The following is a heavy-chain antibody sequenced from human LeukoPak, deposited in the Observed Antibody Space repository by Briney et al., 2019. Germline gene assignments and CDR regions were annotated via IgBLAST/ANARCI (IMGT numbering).Heavy chain of an antibody. CDR2: INPNSGGT. CDR1: GYTFTGYY. D-gene: IGHD4-11*01. Sequence: ASVKVSCKASGYTFTGYYMHWVRQAPGQGLEWMGWINPNSGGTNYAQKFQGRVTMTRDTSISTAYMELSRLRSDDTAVYYCARAITVTTSTPNYWGQGTLVTVSS. J-gene: IGHJ4*02. CDR3: ARAITVTTSTPNY. V-gene: IGHV1-2*02.